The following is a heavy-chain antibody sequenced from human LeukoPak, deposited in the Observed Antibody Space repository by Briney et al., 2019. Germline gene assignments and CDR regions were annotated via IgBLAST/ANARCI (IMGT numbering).Heavy chain of an antibody. CDR1: GGSISSSSYY. J-gene: IGHJ6*03. Sequence: PSETLSLTCTVSGGSISSSSYYWGWIRQPPGKGLEWIGSIYYSGSTYYNPSLKSRVTISVDTSKNQFSLKLSSVTAADTAVYYCARERPKEMDYGSASSYLLDYYYYYMDVWGKGTMVTVSS. CDR2: IYYSGST. D-gene: IGHD3-10*01. CDR3: ARERPKEMDYGSASSYLLDYYYYYMDV. V-gene: IGHV4-39*02.